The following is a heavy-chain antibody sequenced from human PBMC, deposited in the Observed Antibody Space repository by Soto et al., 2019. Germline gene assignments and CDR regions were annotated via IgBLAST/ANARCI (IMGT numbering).Heavy chain of an antibody. CDR3: ARGDCSGGSCYSVSVWFDP. D-gene: IGHD2-15*01. CDR1: GGSISSSNW. V-gene: IGHV4-4*02. Sequence: QVQLQESGPGLVKPSGTLSLTCAVSGGSISSSNWWSWVRQPPGKGLEWIGEIYHSGSTNYNPSLKSRGTISVDKSKNQFSLELSSVTAADTAVYYCARGDCSGGSCYSVSVWFDPWGQGTLVTVSS. CDR2: IYHSGST. J-gene: IGHJ5*02.